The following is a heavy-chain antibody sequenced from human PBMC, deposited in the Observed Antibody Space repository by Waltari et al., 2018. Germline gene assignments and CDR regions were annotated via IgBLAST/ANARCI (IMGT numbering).Heavy chain of an antibody. CDR2: ISNTGNTI. D-gene: IGHD4-4*01. CDR1: GFPFSAYY. CDR3: AREYGLRGTTLTTGY. J-gene: IGHJ4*02. Sequence: QVQLVESGGALVKPGGSLRLSCTASGFPFSAYYMTWVRQAPGKGLEWISYISNTGNTIYSAESVRGRFFISRDNAQNSLFLQMNSLSAEDTAVYYCAREYGLRGTTLTTGYWGQGTLVTVSS. V-gene: IGHV3-11*01.